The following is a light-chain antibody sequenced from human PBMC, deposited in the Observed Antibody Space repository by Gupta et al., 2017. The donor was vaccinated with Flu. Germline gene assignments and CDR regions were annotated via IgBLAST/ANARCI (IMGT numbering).Light chain of an antibody. V-gene: IGLV1-47*01. CDR3: AAWDDSLSGGV. J-gene: IGLJ3*02. CDR2: RNN. CDR1: SSNIGSNY. Sequence: QSVLTQPPSASGTPGQRVTSSCSGSSSNIGSNYVYCYQQHPGTAPKLLIYRNNQRPSGVPDRFSVSKSGTSASLAISGLRSEDEADYYCAAWDDSLSGGVFGGGTKLTVL.